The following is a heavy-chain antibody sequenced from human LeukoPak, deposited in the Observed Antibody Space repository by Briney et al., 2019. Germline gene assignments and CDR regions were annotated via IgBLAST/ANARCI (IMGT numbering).Heavy chain of an antibody. CDR3: VRESGPTADDAFDI. Sequence: SETLSLTCVVSGGAISSTIYSWGWIRQPPGKGLEWMGNIYHSGSTYYNPSLESRVTIPVDRSKNHFSLNLRSVTAVDSAVYFCVRESGPTADDAFDIWGQGTMVTVSS. CDR1: GGAISSTIYS. J-gene: IGHJ3*02. V-gene: IGHV4-30-2*01. D-gene: IGHD2-21*02. CDR2: IYHSGST.